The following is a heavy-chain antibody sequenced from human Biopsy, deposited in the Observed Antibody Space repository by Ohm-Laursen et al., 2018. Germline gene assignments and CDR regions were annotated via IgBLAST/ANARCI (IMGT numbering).Heavy chain of an antibody. V-gene: IGHV3-33*01. CDR1: GFTFSNYG. D-gene: IGHD6-25*01. J-gene: IGHJ6*02. Sequence: LSLTCAASGFTFSNYGMHWVRQAPGKGLEWVAVIWYDGSRQYYADSVKGRFTISRDNSKNTLYLQMNSLRAEDTAVYYCARDGAAGYGLDVWGQGTTVTVSS. CDR2: IWYDGSRQ. CDR3: ARDGAAGYGLDV.